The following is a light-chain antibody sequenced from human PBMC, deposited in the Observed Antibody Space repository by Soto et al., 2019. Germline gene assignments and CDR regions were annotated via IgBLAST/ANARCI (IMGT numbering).Light chain of an antibody. CDR1: GSDVGAYNL. CDR2: DVA. CDR3: CSYAGIHTYV. J-gene: IGLJ1*01. Sequence: QSVLTQPASVSGSPGQSITISCAGTGSDVGAYNLVSWYQQHPGKVPTLIIYDVAQRPSGVPERFSGFKSGNTASLTISGLDPGDEADYYCCSYAGIHTYVFGTGTKVTVL. V-gene: IGLV2-11*01.